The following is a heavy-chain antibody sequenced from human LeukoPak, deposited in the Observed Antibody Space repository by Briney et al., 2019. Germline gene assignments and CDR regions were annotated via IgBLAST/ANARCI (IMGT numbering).Heavy chain of an antibody. D-gene: IGHD1-26*01. V-gene: IGHV3-30*03. Sequence: PGGSLRLSCAASGFTFSSSGMHWVRQAPGKGLEWVAVISYDGSNKYYADSVKGRFTISRDNSKNTLYLQMNSLKAEDTAVYYCARESSGTCYFDYWDQGTLVTVSS. CDR1: GFTFSSSG. J-gene: IGHJ4*02. CDR3: ARESSGTCYFDY. CDR2: ISYDGSNK.